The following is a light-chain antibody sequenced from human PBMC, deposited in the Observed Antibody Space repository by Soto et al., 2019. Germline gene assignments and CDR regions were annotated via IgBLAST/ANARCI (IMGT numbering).Light chain of an antibody. Sequence: EIVMTQSPVILSVSPGERATVSCRAGQSVGTNLAWYQQKPGQAPRLLLSGAATRATGIPARFSGRGSGTEFTLTVSSLQSEDFAVYYCQQYNNWPRTFGQGTKVDIK. CDR2: GAA. J-gene: IGKJ1*01. CDR1: QSVGTN. CDR3: QQYNNWPRT. V-gene: IGKV3-15*01.